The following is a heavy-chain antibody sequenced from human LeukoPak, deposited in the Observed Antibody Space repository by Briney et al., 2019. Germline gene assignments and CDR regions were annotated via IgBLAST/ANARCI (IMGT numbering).Heavy chain of an antibody. J-gene: IGHJ4*02. CDR1: GFTFYDYA. Sequence: GALRLSFSASGFTFYDYAMHWVRPAPGKGLAWVSLISWDGGSTYYADSVKGRFTISRDNSKNSLYLQMNSLRAEDTALYYCAKDSGSYFGFDYWGQGTLVTVSS. V-gene: IGHV3-43D*03. D-gene: IGHD1-26*01. CDR2: ISWDGGST. CDR3: AKDSGSYFGFDY.